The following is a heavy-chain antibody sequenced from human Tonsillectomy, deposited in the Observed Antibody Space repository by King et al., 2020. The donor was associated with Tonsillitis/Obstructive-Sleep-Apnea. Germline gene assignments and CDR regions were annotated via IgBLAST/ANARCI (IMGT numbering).Heavy chain of an antibody. D-gene: IGHD2-2*01. J-gene: IGHJ3*02. Sequence: VQLVQSGAEVRKPGESLKISCKASGYSFTNHWIGWVRQMPGKGLDWMGIIYPGDSYTTYSPSFQGQVTISADRSISTAYLQWSSLKASDTAMYYCARRVLGYCSTTSCPDAFDIWGQGTMVTVSS. CDR3: ARRVLGYCSTTSCPDAFDI. CDR1: GYSFTNHW. CDR2: IYPGDSYT. V-gene: IGHV5-51*01.